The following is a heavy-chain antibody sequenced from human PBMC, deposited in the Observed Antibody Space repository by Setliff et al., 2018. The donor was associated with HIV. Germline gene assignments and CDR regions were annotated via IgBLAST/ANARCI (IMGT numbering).Heavy chain of an antibody. CDR3: ASRASHGAFDM. Sequence: SLTISCAAPGIRFDTYAMHWVRQAPGKGLEWVSGIIWNSVGIAYADSVKGRFTISRDNAKNSLYLQMNSLRAEDTALYYCASRASHGAFDMWGQGTMVTVSS. J-gene: IGHJ3*02. V-gene: IGHV3-9*01. CDR2: IIWNSVGI. CDR1: GIRFDTYA.